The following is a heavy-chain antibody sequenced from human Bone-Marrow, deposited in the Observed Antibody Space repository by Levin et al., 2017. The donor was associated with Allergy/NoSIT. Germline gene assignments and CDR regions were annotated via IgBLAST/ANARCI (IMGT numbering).Heavy chain of an antibody. CDR1: GGSFSGYY. J-gene: IGHJ4*02. CDR2: INHSGST. CDR3: ARGTMVNFDY. V-gene: IGHV4-34*01. Sequence: SQTLSLTCAVYGGSFSGYYWSWIRQPPGKGLEWIGEINHSGSTNYNPSLKSRVTISVDTSKNQFSLKLSSVTAADTAVYYCARGTMVNFDYWGQGTLVTVSS. D-gene: IGHD3-10*01.